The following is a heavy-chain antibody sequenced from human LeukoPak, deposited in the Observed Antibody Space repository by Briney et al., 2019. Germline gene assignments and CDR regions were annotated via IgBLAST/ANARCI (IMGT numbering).Heavy chain of an antibody. CDR3: ARDHPARGWLHAFDI. CDR2: IYYSGST. Sequence: SETLSLTCTVSGGSISSYYWSWIRQPPGKGLEWIGYIYYSGSTNYNPSLKSRATISVDTSKNQFSLKLSSVTAADTAVYYCARDHPARGWLHAFDIWGQGTMVTVSS. J-gene: IGHJ3*02. CDR1: GGSISSYY. V-gene: IGHV4-59*01. D-gene: IGHD6-19*01.